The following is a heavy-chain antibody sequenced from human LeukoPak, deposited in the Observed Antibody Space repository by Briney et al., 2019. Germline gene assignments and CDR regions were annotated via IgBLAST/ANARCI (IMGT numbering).Heavy chain of an antibody. CDR2: ISSSSRYI. D-gene: IGHD1-26*01. CDR1: GFTFSSYS. Sequence: KPGGSMRLSCAASGFTFSSYSMNWVRQAPGKRLEWVSSISSSSRYIYYADSVKGRFTISRDNAKNSLYLQMNSLRAEDTAVYYCARGERGSYFFDYWGQGTLVTVSS. J-gene: IGHJ4*02. CDR3: ARGERGSYFFDY. V-gene: IGHV3-21*01.